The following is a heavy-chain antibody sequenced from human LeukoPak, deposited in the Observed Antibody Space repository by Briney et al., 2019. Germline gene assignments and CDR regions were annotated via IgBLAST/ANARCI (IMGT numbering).Heavy chain of an antibody. CDR2: IIPILGIA. J-gene: IGHJ4*02. V-gene: IGHV1-69*10. D-gene: IGHD3-22*01. Sequence: ASVTVSCTASGGTFSSYAISWVRQAPGQGLEWMGRIIPILGIANYAQKFQGRVTITADKSTSTAYMELSSLRSEDTAVYYCARDLTNGNYYDSSGGDYWGQGTLVTVSS. CDR1: GGTFSSYA. CDR3: ARDLTNGNYYDSSGGDY.